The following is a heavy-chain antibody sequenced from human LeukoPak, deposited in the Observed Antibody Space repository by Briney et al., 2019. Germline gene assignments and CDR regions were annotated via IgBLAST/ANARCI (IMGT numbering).Heavy chain of an antibody. J-gene: IGHJ4*02. V-gene: IGHV4-59*01. D-gene: IGHD3-3*01. CDR1: DGSITNYD. CDR3: ARDLGGFWSGYYEY. Sequence: SETLSLTCTVSDGSITNYDWSWVRQPPGKGLEWIGYIYYSGSTNYNPSLKSRVTISVDTSKNQFSLKLSSVTAADTAVYYCARDLGGFWSGYYEYWGQGTLVTVSS. CDR2: IYYSGST.